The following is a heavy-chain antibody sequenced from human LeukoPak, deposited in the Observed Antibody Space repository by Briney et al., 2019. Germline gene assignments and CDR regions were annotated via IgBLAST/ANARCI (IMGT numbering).Heavy chain of an antibody. CDR2: ISYDGSNK. CDR3: AKDSEADTAMVTAPRYYYYGMDV. D-gene: IGHD5-18*01. J-gene: IGHJ6*02. V-gene: IGHV3-30*18. Sequence: GGSLRLSCAASGFTFSSYGMHWVRQAPGKGLEWVAVISYDGSNKYYADSVKGRFTISRDNSKNTLYLQMNSLRAEDTAVYYCAKDSEADTAMVTAPRYYYYGMDVWGQGTTVTVSS. CDR1: GFTFSSYG.